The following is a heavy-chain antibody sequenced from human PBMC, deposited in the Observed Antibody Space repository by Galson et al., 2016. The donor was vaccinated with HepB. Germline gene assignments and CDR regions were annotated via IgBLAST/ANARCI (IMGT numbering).Heavy chain of an antibody. CDR1: GGSFINYA. CDR3: ARDRELLGGFSSPRHGYY. J-gene: IGHJ4*02. D-gene: IGHD3-16*02. Sequence: SCKASGGSFINYAISWVRQAPGQGPEWMGGVLPIFGTPNYARKFQGRLTITEDESTSTVDMELSSLRSEDTALYYCARDRELLGGFSSPRHGYYWGQGTLVAVSS. V-gene: IGHV1-69*01. CDR2: VLPIFGTP.